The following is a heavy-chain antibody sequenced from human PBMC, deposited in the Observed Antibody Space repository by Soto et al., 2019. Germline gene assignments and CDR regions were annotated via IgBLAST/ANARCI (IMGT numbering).Heavy chain of an antibody. V-gene: IGHV4-39*01. Sequence: KPSETLSLTCTVSGGSISSSSYYWGWIRQPPGKGLEWIGSMYYSGSTYYNPSPKSRVTISVDTSKSQFSLKLSSVTAADTAVYYCATDSSGYYYFDYWGQGTLVTVSS. J-gene: IGHJ4*02. CDR1: GGSISSSSYY. CDR2: MYYSGST. D-gene: IGHD3-22*01. CDR3: ATDSSGYYYFDY.